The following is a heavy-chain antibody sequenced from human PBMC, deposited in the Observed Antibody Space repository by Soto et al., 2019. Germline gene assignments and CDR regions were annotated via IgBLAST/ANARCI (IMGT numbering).Heavy chain of an antibody. CDR2: ISYDGSNK. D-gene: IGHD3-22*01. V-gene: IGHV3-30-3*01. Sequence: GGSLRLSCAASGFTFSSYAMRWARQAPGKGLEWVAVISYDGSNKYYADSVKGRFTISRDNSKNTLYLQMNSLRAEDTAVYYCARSMIVDYWGQGTLVTVSS. CDR3: ARSMIVDY. CDR1: GFTFSSYA. J-gene: IGHJ4*02.